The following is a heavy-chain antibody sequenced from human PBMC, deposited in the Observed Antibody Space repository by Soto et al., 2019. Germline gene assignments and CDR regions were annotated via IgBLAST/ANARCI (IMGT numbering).Heavy chain of an antibody. CDR2: IYYNGNT. Sequence: PSETLSLTCTVSGGSISSGGYYWSWIRQHPGRGLEWIGYIYYNGNTYYNPSLKSRVTVSVDTSKNQFSLNVRSVTAADTAVYYCARCSLVVIPVPGFDPWCQGTLVTVSS. D-gene: IGHD2-15*01. CDR1: GGSISSGGYY. CDR3: ARCSLVVIPVPGFDP. J-gene: IGHJ5*02. V-gene: IGHV4-31*02.